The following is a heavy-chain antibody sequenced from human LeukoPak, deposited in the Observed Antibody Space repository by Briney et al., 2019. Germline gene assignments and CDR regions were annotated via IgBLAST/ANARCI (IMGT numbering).Heavy chain of an antibody. J-gene: IGHJ4*02. V-gene: IGHV3-30*04. D-gene: IGHD5-18*01. CDR2: ISYDGSNK. CDR1: GFTFSSYA. Sequence: GGSLRLSCAASGFTFSSYAMHWVRQAPGKGLEWVAVISYDGSNKYYADSVKGRFTISRDNSKNTLYLQMNSLRAEDTAVYYCARTDGYSYTAFDYWGQGTLVTVSS. CDR3: ARTDGYSYTAFDY.